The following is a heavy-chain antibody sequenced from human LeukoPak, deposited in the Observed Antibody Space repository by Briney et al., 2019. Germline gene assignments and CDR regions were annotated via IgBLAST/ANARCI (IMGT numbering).Heavy chain of an antibody. CDR3: AKGVMVRGVISGYYYYYMDV. V-gene: IGHV3-30*02. D-gene: IGHD3-10*01. J-gene: IGHJ6*03. CDR2: IRYDGSNK. Sequence: GGSLRLSCAASGFTFSSYGMHWVRQAPGKGLEWVAFIRYDGSNKYYADSVKGRFTISRDNSKNTLYLQMNSLRAEDTAVYYCAKGVMVRGVISGYYYYYMDVWGKGTTVTISS. CDR1: GFTFSSYG.